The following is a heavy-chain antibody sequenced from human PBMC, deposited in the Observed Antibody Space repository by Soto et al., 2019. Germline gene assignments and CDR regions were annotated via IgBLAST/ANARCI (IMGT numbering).Heavy chain of an antibody. J-gene: IGHJ4*02. V-gene: IGHV4-28*01. CDR3: ARHRYSYGVYYFDY. Sequence: SETLSLTCAVSGYSISSSNWWGWIRQPPGKGLGWIGYIYYSGTTNYNPSLTSRVTISVDTSKNQFSLKLSSVTAADTAVYYCARHRYSYGVYYFDYWGQGTLVTVSS. CDR2: IYYSGTT. CDR1: GYSISSSNW. D-gene: IGHD5-18*01.